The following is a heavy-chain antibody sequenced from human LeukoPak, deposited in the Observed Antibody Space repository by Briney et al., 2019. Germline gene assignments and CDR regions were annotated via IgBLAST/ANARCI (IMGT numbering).Heavy chain of an antibody. J-gene: IGHJ4*02. D-gene: IGHD2-2*01. CDR3: ARDPRTGPPMYYDY. V-gene: IGHV3-30-3*01. CDR1: GFTFSSSS. CDR2: IGYDGIEK. Sequence: PGGSLRLSCAASGFTFSSSSMHWVRQAPGKGLEWVAVIGYDGIEKYYGDSVWGRFSISRDDSKKTLYLQMGSPTGEDTAVYYCARDPRTGPPMYYDYWGQGTLVTVSS.